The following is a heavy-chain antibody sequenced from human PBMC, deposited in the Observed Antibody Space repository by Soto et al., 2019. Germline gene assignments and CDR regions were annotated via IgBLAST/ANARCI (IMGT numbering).Heavy chain of an antibody. CDR3: ARYCISTSCQDY. CDR2: IYYNGST. Sequence: QLRLQESGPGLVKPSETLSLTCTVSGGSISSSSYYWGWIRQPPGKGLEWIGSIYYNGSTYYNPSLKSRVTLPVDPSKNQFSLKLRSVTAADTAVFYCARYCISTSCQDYWGQGTLVTVSS. V-gene: IGHV4-39*01. J-gene: IGHJ4*02. CDR1: GGSISSSSYY. D-gene: IGHD2-2*01.